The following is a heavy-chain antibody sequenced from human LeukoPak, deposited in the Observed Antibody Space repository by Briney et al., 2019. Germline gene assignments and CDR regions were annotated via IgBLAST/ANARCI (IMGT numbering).Heavy chain of an antibody. CDR3: AKERRSATIPGGPDAFDI. Sequence: PGGSLRLSCAASGFTFSSYAMSWVRQAPGKGLEWVSAISGSGGSTYYADSVKGRFTISRDNSKNTLYLQMNSLRAEDTAVYYCAKERRSATIPGGPDAFDIWGQGTMVTVSS. CDR2: ISGSGGST. CDR1: GFTFSSYA. D-gene: IGHD5-24*01. V-gene: IGHV3-23*01. J-gene: IGHJ3*02.